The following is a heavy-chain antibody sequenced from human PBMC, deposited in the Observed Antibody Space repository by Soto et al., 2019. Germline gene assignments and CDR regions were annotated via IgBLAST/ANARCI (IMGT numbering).Heavy chain of an antibody. CDR1: GGYIISYG. V-gene: IGHV4-59*01. CDR3: ARDTGYSSGWAFDY. D-gene: IGHD6-19*01. CDR2: IYYSGST. Sequence: SETQSLTCTVSGGYIISYGWSWIRQHPGKGLEWIGYIYYSGSTNYNPSLKSRVTISVDTSKNQFSLKLSSVTAADTAVYYCARDTGYSSGWAFDYWGQGTLVTSPQ. J-gene: IGHJ4*02.